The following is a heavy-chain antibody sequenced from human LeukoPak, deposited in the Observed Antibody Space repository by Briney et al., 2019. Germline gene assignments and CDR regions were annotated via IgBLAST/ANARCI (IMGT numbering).Heavy chain of an antibody. CDR2: IYYSGST. J-gene: IGHJ4*02. D-gene: IGHD3-22*01. CDR3: ARGYYYDSSGLDY. CDR1: GGSISSDDYY. V-gene: IGHV4-30-4*08. Sequence: SQTLSLTCTVSGGSISSDDYYWSWIRQPPGKGLEWIGYIYYSGSTYYNPSLKSRVTISVDTSKNQFSLKLSSVTAADTAVYYCARGYYYDSSGLDYWGQGTLVTVSS.